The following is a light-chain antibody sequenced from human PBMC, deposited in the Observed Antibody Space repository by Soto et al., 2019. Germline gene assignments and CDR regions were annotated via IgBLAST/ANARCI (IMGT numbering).Light chain of an antibody. CDR3: CSYAGSYTLV. V-gene: IGLV2-11*01. Sequence: QSVLTQPRSVSGSPGQSVTISCTGTSSDIVDSNYVSWYQQHPGKAPKLLIYDVTRRPSGVPDRFSGSKSGNTASLTISGLQAEDEADYFCCSYAGSYTLVFGGGTKLTVL. CDR2: DVT. J-gene: IGLJ2*01. CDR1: SSDIVDSNY.